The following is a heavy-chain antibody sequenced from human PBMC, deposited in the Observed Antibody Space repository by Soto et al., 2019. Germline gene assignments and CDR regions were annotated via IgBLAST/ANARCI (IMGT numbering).Heavy chain of an antibody. J-gene: IGHJ4*02. V-gene: IGHV4-30-4*01. D-gene: IGHD4-17*01. CDR3: ATMGTPVTGLYYFDY. CDR1: GRSIGSGNSY. Sequence: SETLSLTCTVSGRSIGSGNSYWIWIRQPPGKGLEWIGFISYSGTTHYSASLRSRVSISVDTSKNQFSLDLSSVTAADTAVYYCATMGTPVTGLYYFDYWGQG. CDR2: ISYSGTT.